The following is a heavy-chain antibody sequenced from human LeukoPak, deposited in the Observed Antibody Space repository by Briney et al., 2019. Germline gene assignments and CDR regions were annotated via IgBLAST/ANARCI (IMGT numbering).Heavy chain of an antibody. J-gene: IGHJ5*02. CDR2: ISAYNGNT. CDR1: GYTFTSYG. CDR3: ARTPRATIGVHWFDP. D-gene: IGHD5-12*01. V-gene: IGHV1-18*04. Sequence: ASVKVSCNASGYTFTSYGISWARHAPGQGLEWMGWISAYNGNTNYAQKLQGRVTMTTDTSTSTAYMELRSLRSDDTAVYYCARTPRATIGVHWFDPWGQGTLVTVSS.